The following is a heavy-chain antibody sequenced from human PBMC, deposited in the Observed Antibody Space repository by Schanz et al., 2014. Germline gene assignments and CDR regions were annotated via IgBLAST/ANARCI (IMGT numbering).Heavy chain of an antibody. J-gene: IGHJ3*02. CDR3: AKRCSSTSCSHGAFDI. Sequence: EVQLVESGGGLVQPGGSLRLSCAASGFTFSSYWMSWVRQAPGKGLEWVSAISGSGGDTYYADSVKGRFTISRDNSKNTLYLQMNSLRDEDTAMYYCAKRCSSTSCSHGAFDIWGQGTMVTVSS. D-gene: IGHD2-2*01. CDR1: GFTFSSYW. V-gene: IGHV3-23*04. CDR2: ISGSGGDT.